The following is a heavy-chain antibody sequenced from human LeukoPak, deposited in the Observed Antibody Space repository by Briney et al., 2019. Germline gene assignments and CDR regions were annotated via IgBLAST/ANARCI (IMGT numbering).Heavy chain of an antibody. CDR2: IWYDGSNK. CDR3: ARDYYDSSGYFRRGYYYYGMDV. J-gene: IGHJ6*02. V-gene: IGHV3-33*01. CDR1: GFTFSSYG. D-gene: IGHD3-22*01. Sequence: GGSLRLSCAASGFTFSSYGMHWVRQAPGKGLEWVAVIWYDGSNKYYADSVKGRFTISRGNSKNTLYLQMNSLRAEDTAVYYCARDYYDSSGYFRRGYYYYGMDVWGQGTTVTVSS.